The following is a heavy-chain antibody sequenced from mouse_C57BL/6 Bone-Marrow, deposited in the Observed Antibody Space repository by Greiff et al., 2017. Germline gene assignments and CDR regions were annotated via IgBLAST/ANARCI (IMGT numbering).Heavy chain of an antibody. Sequence: EVQLVESGGGLVKPGGSLKLSCAASGFTFSDYGMHWVRQAPEKGLEWVAYISSGSSTIYYADTVKGRFTISRDNAKNTLFLQMTSLRSEDTAMYDCARTGYYAWFAYWGQGTLVTVSA. D-gene: IGHD2-3*01. CDR3: ARTGYYAWFAY. CDR2: ISSGSSTI. J-gene: IGHJ3*01. V-gene: IGHV5-17*01. CDR1: GFTFSDYG.